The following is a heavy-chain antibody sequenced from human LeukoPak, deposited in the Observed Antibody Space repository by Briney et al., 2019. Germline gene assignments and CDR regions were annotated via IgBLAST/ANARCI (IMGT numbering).Heavy chain of an antibody. V-gene: IGHV3-30*18. D-gene: IGHD6-19*01. CDR2: ISYDGSNK. Sequence: GRSLRLSCAASGFTFSSYGMHWVRQAPGKGLEWVAVISYDGSNKYYADSVKGRFTISRDNSKNTLYLQMNGLRAEDTAVYYCAKKRGGAVAVGGYFDYWGQGTLVTVSS. CDR3: AKKRGGAVAVGGYFDY. J-gene: IGHJ4*02. CDR1: GFTFSSYG.